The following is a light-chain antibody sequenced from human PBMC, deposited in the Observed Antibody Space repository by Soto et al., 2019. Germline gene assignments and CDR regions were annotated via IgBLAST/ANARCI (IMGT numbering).Light chain of an antibody. CDR2: SDA. Sequence: QSVLTQPPSASGTPGQRVTISCSGSNSNIGSNTVNWYQQLPGTAPKLLIYSDAQRPSGVPDRISGSKSGTSASLAIRGLRSEDEGDYYCAAWDDSLSGPVFGGGTKLTVL. CDR3: AAWDDSLSGPV. V-gene: IGLV1-44*01. J-gene: IGLJ3*02. CDR1: NSNIGSNT.